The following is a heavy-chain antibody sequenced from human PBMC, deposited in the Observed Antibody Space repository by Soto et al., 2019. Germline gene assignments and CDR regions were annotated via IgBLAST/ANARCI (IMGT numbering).Heavy chain of an antibody. Sequence: GESLKMSCNGSGYSFTIYCISLVVQMPGKGLEWMGRIDPSDSYTNYSPSFQGHVTISADKSISTAYLQWSSLKASDTAMYYCARRDSSSSRIYYYGMDVWGQGTTVTVSS. D-gene: IGHD6-6*01. J-gene: IGHJ6*02. CDR1: GYSFTIYC. CDR2: IDPSDSYT. V-gene: IGHV5-10-1*01. CDR3: ARRDSSSSRIYYYGMDV.